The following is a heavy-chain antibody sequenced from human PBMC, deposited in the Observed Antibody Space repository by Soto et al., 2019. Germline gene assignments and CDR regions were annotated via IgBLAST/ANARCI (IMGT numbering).Heavy chain of an antibody. Sequence: QVQLVQSGAEVKKPGSSVRVSCKASGGTLNNYAINWVRQAPGQGLEWMGGILPVSAPPDYAQKFQGRVSITADHSTSTVYMELSRLKSHDTAVYFCATDSNYDVSNSFWGQGTLVTVSS. D-gene: IGHD3-3*01. J-gene: IGHJ4*02. CDR2: ILPVSAPP. CDR1: GGTLNNYA. V-gene: IGHV1-69*01. CDR3: ATDSNYDVSNSF.